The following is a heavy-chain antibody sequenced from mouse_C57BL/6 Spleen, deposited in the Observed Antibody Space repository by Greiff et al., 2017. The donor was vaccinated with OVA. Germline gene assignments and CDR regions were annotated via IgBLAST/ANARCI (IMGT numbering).Heavy chain of an antibody. J-gene: IGHJ4*01. CDR1: GYTFTSYW. CDR3: ARRTVVARAMDY. D-gene: IGHD1-1*01. Sequence: QVQLQQPGAELVMPGASVKLSCKASGYTFTSYWMHWVKQRPGQGLEWIGEIDPSDSYTNYNQKFKGKSTLTVDKSSSTAYMQLSSLTSEDSAVYYCARRTVVARAMDYWGQGTAVTVSS. CDR2: IDPSDSYT. V-gene: IGHV1-69*01.